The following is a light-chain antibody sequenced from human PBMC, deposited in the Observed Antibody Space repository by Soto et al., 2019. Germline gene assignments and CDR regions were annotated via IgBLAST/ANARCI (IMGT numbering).Light chain of an antibody. CDR3: CSYAGSSTYVV. Sequence: QSALTQPASVSGSPGQSITISCTGTSSDVGSYNLVSWYQQHPGKAPKLMIYEGSKRPSGVSNRFSGSKSGNTASLTISGLKAEDEADYYCCSYAGSSTYVVFGVGTKLTVL. CDR1: SSDVGSYNL. CDR2: EGS. V-gene: IGLV2-23*01. J-gene: IGLJ2*01.